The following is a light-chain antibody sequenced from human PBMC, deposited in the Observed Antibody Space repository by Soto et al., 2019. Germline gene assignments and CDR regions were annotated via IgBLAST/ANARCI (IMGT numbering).Light chain of an antibody. V-gene: IGKV3-20*01. CDR3: QQYGSSPRIT. Sequence: EIVLTQSPGTLSLSPGERATLSCRASQSVSSSYLAWYQQKPGQAPRLLIYGASRRATGIPDRFSGSWSGTDVTLTISRLEPEDFAVYYCQQYGSSPRITFGQGTRLEIK. CDR1: QSVSSSY. CDR2: GAS. J-gene: IGKJ5*01.